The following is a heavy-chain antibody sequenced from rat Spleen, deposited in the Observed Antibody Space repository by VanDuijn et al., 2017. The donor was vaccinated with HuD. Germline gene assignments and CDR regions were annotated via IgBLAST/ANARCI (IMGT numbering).Heavy chain of an antibody. J-gene: IGHJ1*01. CDR1: GFTYSNYV. V-gene: IGHV5-29*01. CDR2: MSYDGSNT. Sequence: LVQPGRSLKLSCAASGFTYSNYVMAWVRQAPTKGLEWVATMSYDGSNTYYRDSVKGRFTISRDNTKNTLYLQMDNLRSEDTATYYCTRAGYLRDWYFDFWGPGTMVTVSS. D-gene: IGHD2-2*01. CDR3: TRAGYLRDWYFDF.